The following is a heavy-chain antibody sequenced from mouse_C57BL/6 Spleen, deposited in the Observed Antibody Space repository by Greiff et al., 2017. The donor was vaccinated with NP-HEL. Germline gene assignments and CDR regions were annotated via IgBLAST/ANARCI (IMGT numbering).Heavy chain of an antibody. J-gene: IGHJ2*01. CDR2: ISDGGSYT. V-gene: IGHV5-4*01. Sequence: EVHLVESGGGLVKPGGSLKLSCAASGFTFSSYAMSWVRQTPEKRLEWVATISDGGSYTYYPDNVKGRFTISRDNAKNNLYLQMSHLKSEDTAMYYCARDTPNWDYDYWGQGTTLTVSS. CDR3: ARDTPNWDYDY. D-gene: IGHD4-1*01. CDR1: GFTFSSYA.